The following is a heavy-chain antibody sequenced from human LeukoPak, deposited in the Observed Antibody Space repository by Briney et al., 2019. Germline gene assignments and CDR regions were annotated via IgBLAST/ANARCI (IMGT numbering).Heavy chain of an antibody. CDR1: GVTFSHYG. V-gene: IGHV3-33*06. CDR2: IWSDATNQ. CDR3: VKDAQRGFDYSNSLQQ. J-gene: IGHJ4*02. Sequence: GGSLRLSCEASGVTFSHYGMHWVRQAPGKGLEWVAVIWSDATNQYYSDSVTGRFTISRDNFKRTLSLQMNSLRAEDTAVYYCVKDAQRGFDYSNSLQQWGQGSLVTVSS. D-gene: IGHD4-11*01.